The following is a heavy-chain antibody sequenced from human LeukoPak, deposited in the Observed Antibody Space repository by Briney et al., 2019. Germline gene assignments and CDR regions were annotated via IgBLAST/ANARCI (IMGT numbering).Heavy chain of an antibody. V-gene: IGHV1-69*02. CDR1: GCTFSSYT. Sequence: SSVKVSCKACGCTFSSYTISWVRQAPGHGLEWMGRIIPILGIANYAQKFQGRVMITADKSTSTAYMELSSLRSEDTAVYYCARAGGYYDNAFDIWGQGTMVTVSS. CDR3: ARAGGYYDNAFDI. J-gene: IGHJ3*02. D-gene: IGHD3-22*01. CDR2: IIPILGIA.